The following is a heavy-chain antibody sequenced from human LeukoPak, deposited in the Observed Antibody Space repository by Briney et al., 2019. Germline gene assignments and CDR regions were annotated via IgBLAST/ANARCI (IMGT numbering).Heavy chain of an antibody. CDR2: IYYSGIT. CDR3: ATILVAGENDFDC. Sequence: SETLSLTCTVSAGSISSYYWSWIRQPPGKGLEWIGYIYYSGITNYNPSLKSRVTISLDTSKDQFSLKLTSVTSADTAVYYCATILVAGENDFDCWGQGTLVTASS. D-gene: IGHD6-19*01. V-gene: IGHV4-59*01. CDR1: AGSISSYY. J-gene: IGHJ4*02.